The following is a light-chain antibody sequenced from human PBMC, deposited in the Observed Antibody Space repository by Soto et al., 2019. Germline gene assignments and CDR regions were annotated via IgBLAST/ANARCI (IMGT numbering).Light chain of an antibody. CDR1: SSNIGSNY. J-gene: IGLJ2*01. CDR2: RNN. CDR3: AAWDDSLSARVV. Sequence: QAVVTQPPSASGTPGQRVTISCSGSSSNIGSNYICWYQQLPGTAPKLLIYRNNQRPSGVPDRFSGSKSGTSASLAISGLRSEDEADYYCAAWDDSLSARVVFGGGTKLTVL. V-gene: IGLV1-47*01.